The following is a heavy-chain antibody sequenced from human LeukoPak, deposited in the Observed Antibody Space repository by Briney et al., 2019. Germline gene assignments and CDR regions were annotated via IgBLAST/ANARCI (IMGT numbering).Heavy chain of an antibody. D-gene: IGHD5-24*01. CDR1: GYTFTGYY. Sequence: SVKVSCKASGYTFTGYYMHWVRQAPGQGLEWMGWINPNSGGTNYAQKFQGRVTMTRDTSISTAYMELSRLRSDDTAVYYCARSVEMATITDYWGQGILVTVSS. V-gene: IGHV1-2*02. CDR2: INPNSGGT. J-gene: IGHJ4*02. CDR3: ARSVEMATITDY.